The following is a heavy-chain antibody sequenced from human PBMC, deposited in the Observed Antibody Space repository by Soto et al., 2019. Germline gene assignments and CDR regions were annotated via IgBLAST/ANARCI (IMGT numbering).Heavy chain of an antibody. Sequence: EVQLVESGGGLVQPGRSLRLSCAASGFTFDDYAMHWVRQAPGKGLEWVSGISWNSGSIGYADSVKGRFTISRDNAKNSLYLQMNSLRAEDTAVYYCAKFYDYSKLYYFDYWGQGTLVTVSS. D-gene: IGHD4-4*01. CDR1: GFTFDDYA. J-gene: IGHJ4*02. CDR3: AKFYDYSKLYYFDY. CDR2: ISWNSGSI. V-gene: IGHV3-9*01.